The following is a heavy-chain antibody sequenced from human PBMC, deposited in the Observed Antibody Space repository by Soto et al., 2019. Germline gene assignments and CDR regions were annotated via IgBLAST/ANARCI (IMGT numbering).Heavy chain of an antibody. D-gene: IGHD5-18*01. J-gene: IGHJ4*02. Sequence: GESLKLSCKCSGYSFTSYWISWVRQIPGKGLEWMGRIDPSDSYTNYSPSFQGHVTISADKSISTAYLQWSSLKASDTAMYYCARHQYSYGGLEPDYWGQGTLVTVSS. CDR1: GYSFTSYW. CDR2: IDPSDSYT. CDR3: ARHQYSYGGLEPDY. V-gene: IGHV5-10-1*01.